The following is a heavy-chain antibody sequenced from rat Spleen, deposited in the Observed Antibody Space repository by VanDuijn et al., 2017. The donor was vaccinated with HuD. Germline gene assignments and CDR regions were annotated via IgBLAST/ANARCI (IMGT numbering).Heavy chain of an antibody. CDR2: IKTDGVST. D-gene: IGHD1-10*01. CDR3: VREGITNSFAH. V-gene: IGHV5-58*01. CDR1: GFTFSSYW. Sequence: EVQLVESGGGLVQPGRSLKLSCVASGFTFSSYWMYWIRQAPGKGLECVSSIKTDGVSTYYPDSVKVRFTISRDNAENTVNLQMNSLRSEDTATYYCVREGITNSFAHWGQGTLVTVSS. J-gene: IGHJ3*01.